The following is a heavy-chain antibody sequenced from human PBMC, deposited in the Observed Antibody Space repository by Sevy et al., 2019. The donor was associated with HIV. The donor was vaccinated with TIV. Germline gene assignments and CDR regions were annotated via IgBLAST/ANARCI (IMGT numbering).Heavy chain of an antibody. V-gene: IGHV4-4*07. CDR2: IYTSGST. CDR3: ARDYYYDSSGTPYYGMDV. D-gene: IGHD3-22*01. Sequence: SETLSLTCTVSGGSISSYYWSWIRQPAGKGLEWIGRIYTSGSTNYNPSLKSRVTMSVDTSKNQFSLKLSSVTAADTAVYYCARDYYYDSSGTPYYGMDVWGQGTPVTVSS. J-gene: IGHJ6*02. CDR1: GGSISSYY.